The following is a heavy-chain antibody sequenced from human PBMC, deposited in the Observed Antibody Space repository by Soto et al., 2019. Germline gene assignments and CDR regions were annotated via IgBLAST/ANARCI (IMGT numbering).Heavy chain of an antibody. Sequence: SETLSLTCTVSGDSISSSNYFWGWIRQPPGKGLEWIGTIFYSGSTYYNPSLKSRVTISVDTSKNQFSLRLISVTAADTALYYCARRYGWLYFDYWGQGSLVTVSS. J-gene: IGHJ4*02. CDR3: ARRYGWLYFDY. D-gene: IGHD6-19*01. V-gene: IGHV4-39*01. CDR1: GDSISSSNYF. CDR2: IFYSGST.